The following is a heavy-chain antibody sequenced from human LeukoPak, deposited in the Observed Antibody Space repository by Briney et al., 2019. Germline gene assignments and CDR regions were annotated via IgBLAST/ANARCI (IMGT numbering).Heavy chain of an antibody. CDR2: VSYDGSNK. V-gene: IGHV3-30-3*01. J-gene: IGHJ4*02. D-gene: IGHD7-27*01. CDR1: GFTFSNYA. Sequence: TGRSLRLSCAASGFTFSNYAMHWVRQAPGKGLEWVAVVSYDGSNKYYADSVKGRFTISRDNSKNTLYLQMNSLRAEDAAIYYCATIGDRRTGEPYRIDYWGQGTLVTVSS. CDR3: ATIGDRRTGEPYRIDY.